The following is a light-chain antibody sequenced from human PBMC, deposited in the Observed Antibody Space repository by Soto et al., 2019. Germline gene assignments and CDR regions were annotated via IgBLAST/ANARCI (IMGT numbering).Light chain of an antibody. J-gene: IGKJ2*01. CDR1: QGVSSSY. CDR3: QQYDKWPPANT. CDR2: GAS. Sequence: IVLTRTKGTLPLSHGARATLSCRAGQGVSSSYLAWYQQKPGQAPRLLIYGASSRATGIPDRFSGSGSGTYFTLTISRLEPEDFAVYYCQQYDKWPPANTFGQGTNVDIK. V-gene: IGKV3-20*01.